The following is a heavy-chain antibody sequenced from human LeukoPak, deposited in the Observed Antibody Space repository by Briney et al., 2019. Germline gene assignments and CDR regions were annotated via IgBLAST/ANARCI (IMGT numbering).Heavy chain of an antibody. CDR2: IYHSGST. CDR1: GGSISSGGYS. Sequence: SQTLSLTCAVSGGSISSGGYSWSWIRQPPGKGLEWIGYIYHSGSTYYNPSLKSRVTISVDTSKNQFSLKLSSVTAADTAVYYCARGGDFWSGYYSHYYGMDVWGQGTTVTVSS. D-gene: IGHD3-3*01. J-gene: IGHJ6*02. CDR3: ARGGDFWSGYYSHYYGMDV. V-gene: IGHV4-30-2*01.